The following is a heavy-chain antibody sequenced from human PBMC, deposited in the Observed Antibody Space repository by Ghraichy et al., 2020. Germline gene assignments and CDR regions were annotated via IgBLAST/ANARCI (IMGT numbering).Heavy chain of an antibody. J-gene: IGHJ5*02. V-gene: IGHV4-4*09. CDR1: GGSISSYY. D-gene: IGHD2-15*01. Sequence: SETLSLTCTVSGGSISSYYWSWIRQPPGKGLEWIGYIYTSGSTNYNPSLKSRVTISVDTSKNQFSLKLSSVTAADTAVYYCARHLCGGSCYNNWFDPWGQGTLVTVSS. CDR3: ARHLCGGSCYNNWFDP. CDR2: IYTSGST.